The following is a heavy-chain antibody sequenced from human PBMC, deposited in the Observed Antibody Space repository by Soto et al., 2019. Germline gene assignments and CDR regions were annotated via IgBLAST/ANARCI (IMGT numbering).Heavy chain of an antibody. CDR1: GGSINSGGYS. CDR3: ARGNDLPYYYYGLDV. CDR2: IYHTGNT. Sequence: PSETLSLTCTVSGGSINSGGYSWIWIRQPPGKGLEWIGYIYHTGNTFYNPSLQSRVTISVDQSKNQFSLSLGSVTAADTAVYYCARGNDLPYYYYGLDVWGQGTTVTVSS. J-gene: IGHJ6*02. D-gene: IGHD1-1*01. V-gene: IGHV4-30-2*01.